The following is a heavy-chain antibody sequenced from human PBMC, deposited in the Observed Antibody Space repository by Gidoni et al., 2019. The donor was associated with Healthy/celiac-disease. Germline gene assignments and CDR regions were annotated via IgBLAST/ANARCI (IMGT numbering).Heavy chain of an antibody. CDR1: GFTLNDDT. J-gene: IGHJ4*02. V-gene: IGHV3-43*01. Sequence: EVQLVESGGVVVQPGGSLRLSCAASGFTLNDDTMHWVRQAPGKGLEWVSLISWDGGSTYYADSVKGRFTISRDNSKNSLYLQMNSLRTEDTALYYCAKGADTARMGVLGYWGQGTLVTVSS. CDR2: ISWDGGST. D-gene: IGHD5-18*01. CDR3: AKGADTARMGVLGY.